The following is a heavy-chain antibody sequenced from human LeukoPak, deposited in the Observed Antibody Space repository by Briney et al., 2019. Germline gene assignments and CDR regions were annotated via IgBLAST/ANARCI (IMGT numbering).Heavy chain of an antibody. J-gene: IGHJ1*01. D-gene: IGHD1-26*01. V-gene: IGHV4-34*01. CDR2: INRGGST. Sequence: SETLSLTCAVYGGSFSGYYWTWIRQPPGKGLEWIGEINRGGSTNYSPSLKSRVTISVDTSKNQFSLNLRSVTAADTAVYYCARGLGTGSYFHHWGQGTLVTVSS. CDR3: ARGLGTGSYFHH. CDR1: GGSFSGYY.